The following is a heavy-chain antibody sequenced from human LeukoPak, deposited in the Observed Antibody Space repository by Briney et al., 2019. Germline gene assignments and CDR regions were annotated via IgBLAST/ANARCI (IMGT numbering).Heavy chain of an antibody. CDR2: ISSSSSSYI. J-gene: IGHJ6*02. V-gene: IGHV3-21*01. Sequence: NPGGSLRLSCAASGFTFSSYSMNWVRQAPGKGLEWVSSISSSSSSYIYYADSVKGRFTISRDNAKNSLYLQMNSLRAEDTAVYYCARVTLRYFDWLPDFWDGMDVWGQGTTVTVSS. D-gene: IGHD3-9*01. CDR1: GFTFSSYS. CDR3: ARVTLRYFDWLPDFWDGMDV.